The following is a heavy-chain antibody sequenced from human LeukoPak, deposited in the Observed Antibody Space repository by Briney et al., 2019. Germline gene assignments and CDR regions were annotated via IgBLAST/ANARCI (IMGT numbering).Heavy chain of an antibody. J-gene: IGHJ5*02. CDR3: ARDIGDIVVVPAAFMGFDP. D-gene: IGHD2-2*01. Sequence: ASVKVSCKASGYTFTGYYMHWVRQAPGQGLEWMGWINPNSGGTNYAQKFQGRATMTRDTSISTAYMELSRLRSDDTAVYYCARDIGDIVVVPAAFMGFDPWGQGTLVTVSS. CDR2: INPNSGGT. CDR1: GYTFTGYY. V-gene: IGHV1-2*02.